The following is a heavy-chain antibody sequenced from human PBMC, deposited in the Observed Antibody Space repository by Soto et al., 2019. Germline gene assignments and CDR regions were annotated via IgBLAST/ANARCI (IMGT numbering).Heavy chain of an antibody. V-gene: IGHV3-30-3*01. D-gene: IGHD4-4*01. CDR3: ARDYTHYGMDV. CDR2: ISYDGSNK. J-gene: IGHJ6*02. CDR1: GFTFSSYA. Sequence: GGSLILSCAASGFTFSSYAMHWVRQAPGKGLEWVAVISYDGSNKYYADSVKGRFTISRDNSKNTLYLQMNSLRAEDTAVYYCARDYTHYGMDVWGQGTTVTVSS.